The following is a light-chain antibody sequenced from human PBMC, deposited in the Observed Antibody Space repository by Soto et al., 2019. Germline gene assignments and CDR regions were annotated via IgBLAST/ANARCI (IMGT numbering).Light chain of an antibody. CDR1: SSDIGDYNY. CDR3: CSYTRSGTLI. Sequence: QSVLTQPAPVSGSPGQSITISCVGTSSDIGDYNYVSWYQQHPGKVPKVIIYDVSNRPSGVSYRFSATKSGNTASLTISGLQAEDEADYYCCSYTRSGTLIFGTGTKVTVL. V-gene: IGLV2-14*01. J-gene: IGLJ1*01. CDR2: DVS.